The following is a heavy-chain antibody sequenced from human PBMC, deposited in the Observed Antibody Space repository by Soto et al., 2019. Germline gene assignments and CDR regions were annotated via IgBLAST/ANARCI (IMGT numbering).Heavy chain of an antibody. CDR2: IYYNGKT. J-gene: IGHJ6*01. D-gene: IGHD2-2*01. V-gene: IGHV4-4*02. Sequence: VQLQQSGPGLVKPSGTVSLTCAVSGASISSGNWWSWVRQPPGKGLEWIGEIYYNGKTNDSPSLKSRVTISVDKSKNVLSLKLGSVNDADRAVYYCEAGGRGSTPLDVWGHGTTVTVSS. CDR1: GASISSGNW. CDR3: EAGGRGSTPLDV.